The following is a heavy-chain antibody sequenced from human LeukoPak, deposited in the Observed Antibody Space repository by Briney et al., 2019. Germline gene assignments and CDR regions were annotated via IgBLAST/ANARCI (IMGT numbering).Heavy chain of an antibody. J-gene: IGHJ3*02. CDR1: GGTFSSYA. CDR3: ASTNSYGRLPTRNCGGDSCAFDI. CDR2: IIPIFGTA. V-gene: IGHV1-69*13. Sequence: ASVKVSCKASGGTFSSYAISWVRQAPGQGLEWMGGIIPIFGTANYAQKFQGRVTITADESTSTAYMELSSLRSEDTAVYYCASTNSYGRLPTRNCGGDSCAFDIWGQGTMVTVSS. D-gene: IGHD2-21*01.